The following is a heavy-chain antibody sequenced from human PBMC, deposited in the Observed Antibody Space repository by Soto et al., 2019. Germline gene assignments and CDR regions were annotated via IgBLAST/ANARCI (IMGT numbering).Heavy chain of an antibody. CDR1: RYSISSGAYY. V-gene: IGHV4-31*02. CDR2: IYYSGHT. CDR3: ALSGSSESYYIWAD. J-gene: IGHJ1*01. D-gene: IGHD3-10*01. Sequence: SEKLSHTWTVSRYSISSGAYYWSWIRQHPGKGLEWIGYIYYSGHTYYNPSLKSRITISVDTSENQFFLKLSSVTAADTAVYYWALSGSSESYYIWADWRQGTLVTVSS.